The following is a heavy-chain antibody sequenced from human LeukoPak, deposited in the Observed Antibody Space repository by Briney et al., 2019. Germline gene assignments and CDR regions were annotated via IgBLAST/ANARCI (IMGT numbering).Heavy chain of an antibody. CDR1: GGSISSSSYY. D-gene: IGHD6-19*01. Sequence: PSETLSLTCTVSGGSISSSSYYWGWIRQPPGKGLEWIGSIYYSGSTYYNPSLKSRVTISVDASKNQFSLKLSSVTAADTAVYYCAGGGGDPYSGGWYDWYFDLWGRGTLVTVSS. CDR3: AGGGGDPYSGGWYDWYFDL. V-gene: IGHV4-39*01. CDR2: IYYSGST. J-gene: IGHJ2*01.